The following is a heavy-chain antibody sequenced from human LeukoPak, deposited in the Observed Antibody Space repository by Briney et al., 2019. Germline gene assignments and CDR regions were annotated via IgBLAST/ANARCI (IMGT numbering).Heavy chain of an antibody. J-gene: IGHJ4*02. CDR1: GGSISSYY. CDR2: IHTSGST. D-gene: IGHD3-22*01. V-gene: IGHV4-4*07. Sequence: SETLSLTCTVSGGSISSYYWSWIRQPAGKGLEWIGRIHTSGSTNYNPSLKSRVTMSGDTSKNQFSLELSSVTAADTAVYYCARDKYYYDSSGYSTFDYWGQGTLVTVSS. CDR3: ARDKYYYDSSGYSTFDY.